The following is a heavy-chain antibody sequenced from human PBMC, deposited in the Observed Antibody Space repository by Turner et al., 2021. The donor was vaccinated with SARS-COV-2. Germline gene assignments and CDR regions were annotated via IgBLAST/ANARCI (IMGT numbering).Heavy chain of an antibody. J-gene: IGHJ4*02. CDR3: ARQVVTAIMCYFDH. V-gene: IGHV4-39*01. Sequence: QLQLQESGPGLVKPSETLSLTCTVSGGSISSSSYYWGWIRQPPGKGLEWIGSIYYSGSTYYNPSLKSRVTISVDTSKNQFSLRLSSVTAADTAVYYCARQVVTAIMCYFDHWGQGALVTVSS. CDR2: IYYSGST. CDR1: GGSISSSSYY. D-gene: IGHD2-21*02.